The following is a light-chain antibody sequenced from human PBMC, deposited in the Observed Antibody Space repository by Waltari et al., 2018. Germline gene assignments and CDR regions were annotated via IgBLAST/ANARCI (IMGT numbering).Light chain of an antibody. CDR2: NVS. J-gene: IGLJ3*02. CDR3: CSFTRTSTWV. Sequence: QSTLTQPASVSGSPGQSITISCTGTSSDVGGYNYVSWYQQYPGKAPKLIIYNVSHWPSGISNRFSAAKSGITASLTISELQAEDEADYFCCSFTRTSTWVFGGGTKLTVL. CDR1: SSDVGGYNY. V-gene: IGLV2-14*01.